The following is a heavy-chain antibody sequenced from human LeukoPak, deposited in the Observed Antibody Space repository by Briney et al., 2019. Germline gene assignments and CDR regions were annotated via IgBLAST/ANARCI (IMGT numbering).Heavy chain of an antibody. CDR3: AREGGYSYGLDY. CDR2: IIPIIDLT. D-gene: IGHD5-12*01. J-gene: IGHJ4*02. CDR1: GGTFSSYG. Sequence: PSASVKVSCKASGGTFSSYGISWVRQAPGQGLEWMGRIIPIIDLTNYAQKFQGRVTITADKSTSTAYMELSSLTSEDTAVYYCAREGGYSYGLDYWGQGTLVTVSS. V-gene: IGHV1-69*04.